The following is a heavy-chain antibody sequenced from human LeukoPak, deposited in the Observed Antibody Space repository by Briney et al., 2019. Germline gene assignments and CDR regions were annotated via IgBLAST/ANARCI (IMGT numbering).Heavy chain of an antibody. V-gene: IGHV1-2*02. CDR1: GCTFTGAY. Sequence: ASVKVSCKGSGCTFTGAYMHWVRQAPGPGLEWMGWINPNSGGTNYAQKFQGRVTMTRDTSISTAYMELSRRGSDDTAVYYCARVGGNCSSTSCYLDYWGQGTLVTVSS. D-gene: IGHD2-2*01. CDR3: ARVGGNCSSTSCYLDY. J-gene: IGHJ4*02. CDR2: INPNSGGT.